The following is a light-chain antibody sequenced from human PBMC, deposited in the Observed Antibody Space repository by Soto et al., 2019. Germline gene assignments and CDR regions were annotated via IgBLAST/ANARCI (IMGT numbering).Light chain of an antibody. CDR2: KVS. CDR3: MQGSHWPRT. V-gene: IGKV2-30*01. Sequence: DVVMTQSPLSLPVTLGQPASISCRSSQSLIYSDGNTYLSWFQQRPGQSPRRLIYKVSNRDSGVPDRCSGSGSGADFTLKISRVEAEDVGVYYCMQGSHWPRTFGQGTKVEIK. CDR1: QSLIYSDGNTY. J-gene: IGKJ1*01.